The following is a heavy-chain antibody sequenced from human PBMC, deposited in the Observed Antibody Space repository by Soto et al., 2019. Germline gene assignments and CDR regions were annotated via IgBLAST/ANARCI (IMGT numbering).Heavy chain of an antibody. Sequence: PSETLSLTCTVSGGSISSGGYYWSWIRQHPGKGLEWIGYIYYSGSTYYNPSLKSRVTISVDTSKNQFSLKLSSVTAADTAVYYCARVGLCSGGSCYLFRRPNWFDPWGQGTLVTVSS. CDR2: IYYSGST. CDR3: ARVGLCSGGSCYLFRRPNWFDP. V-gene: IGHV4-31*03. D-gene: IGHD2-15*01. CDR1: GGSISSGGYY. J-gene: IGHJ5*02.